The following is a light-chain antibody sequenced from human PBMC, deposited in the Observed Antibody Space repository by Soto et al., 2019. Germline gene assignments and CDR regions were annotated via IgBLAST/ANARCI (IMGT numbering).Light chain of an antibody. V-gene: IGKV1-39*01. CDR2: AAS. J-gene: IGKJ1*01. CDR1: QSISNY. CDR3: QQSYSTPWT. Sequence: DIQMTQSPSSLSASVGDRVTITCRASQSISNYLNWYQQKPGKAPKLLIYAASSLQSGVPSRFSGSEYGTDFTHTISSRQPEEFANYYCQQSYSTPWTFGQGTKVEFK.